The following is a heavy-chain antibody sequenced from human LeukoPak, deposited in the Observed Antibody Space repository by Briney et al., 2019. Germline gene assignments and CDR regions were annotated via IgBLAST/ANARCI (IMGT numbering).Heavy chain of an antibody. J-gene: IGHJ6*02. Sequence: PSETLSLTCAVYGGSFSGYYWSWIRQPPGKGLEWIGDINHSGSTNYNPSLKSRVTISVDTSKNRFSLKLSSVTAADTAVYYCARVSYYDSSGYPYGMDVWGQGTTVTVSS. V-gene: IGHV4-34*01. CDR1: GGSFSGYY. CDR2: INHSGST. CDR3: ARVSYYDSSGYPYGMDV. D-gene: IGHD3-22*01.